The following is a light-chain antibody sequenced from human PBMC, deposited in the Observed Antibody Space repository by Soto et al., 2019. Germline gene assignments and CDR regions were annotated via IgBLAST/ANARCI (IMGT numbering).Light chain of an antibody. J-gene: IGLJ1*01. Sequence: QSALTQPASVSGSPGQSITISCTGTSSDVGGYKFVSWYQQHPGKAPKLMIYEVSNRPSGVSHRFSGSKSGITASLTISGLQAEDEADYYCSSFTTSSTPYVFGTGTKVTVL. CDR2: EVS. CDR1: SSDVGGYKF. V-gene: IGLV2-14*01. CDR3: SSFTTSSTPYV.